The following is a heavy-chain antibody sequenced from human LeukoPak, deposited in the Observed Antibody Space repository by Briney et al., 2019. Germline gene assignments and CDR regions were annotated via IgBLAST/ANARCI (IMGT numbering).Heavy chain of an antibody. J-gene: IGHJ6*03. CDR3: AILTRYLYYMDV. CDR1: GDSISSGDYY. D-gene: IGHD1-14*01. Sequence: KPSETLSLTCTVSGDSISSGDYYWSWIRQPAGKGLEWIGRISSSGSTYYNPSLKSRVTISVDTSKNQFSLKLSSVTAADTAVYYCAILTRYLYYMDVWGKGTTVTISS. CDR2: ISSSGST. V-gene: IGHV4-61*02.